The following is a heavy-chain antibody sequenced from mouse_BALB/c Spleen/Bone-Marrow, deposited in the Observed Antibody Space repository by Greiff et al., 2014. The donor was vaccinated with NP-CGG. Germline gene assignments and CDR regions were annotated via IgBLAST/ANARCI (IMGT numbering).Heavy chain of an antibody. CDR1: GYSFTGYY. V-gene: IGHV1S30*01. CDR3: ARQLYGNYAY. CDR2: IIPYNGGT. J-gene: IGHJ3*01. D-gene: IGHD2-10*02. Sequence: EVKLMESGPELVKPGPLVKISCKASGYSFTGYYMHWVKQSHGKSLEWIGEIIPYNGGTSYNQKFKGKATLTVDTSSTTAFMELHSLTSEDSLVYYCARQLYGNYAYWGQGTLVTVSA.